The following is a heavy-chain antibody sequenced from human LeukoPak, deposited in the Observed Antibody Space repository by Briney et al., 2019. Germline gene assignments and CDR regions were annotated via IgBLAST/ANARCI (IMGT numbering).Heavy chain of an antibody. CDR2: INHSGST. J-gene: IGHJ5*02. Sequence: PSETLSLTCAVYGGSFSGYYWSWIRQPPGKGLEWIGEINHSGSTNYNPSLKSRVTISVDTSKNQFSLKLSSVTAADTAVYYCARTPYCSSTSCYADPNWFDPWGQGTLVTVSS. CDR3: ARTPYCSSTSCYADPNWFDP. V-gene: IGHV4-34*01. D-gene: IGHD2-2*01. CDR1: GGSFSGYY.